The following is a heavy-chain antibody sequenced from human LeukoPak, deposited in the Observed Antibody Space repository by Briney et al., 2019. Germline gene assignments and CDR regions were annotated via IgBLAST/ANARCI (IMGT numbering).Heavy chain of an antibody. V-gene: IGHV3-30*03. D-gene: IGHD2-15*01. Sequence: QSGGSLRLSCAASGFTFSSYGMHWVRQAPGKGLEWVAVISYDGSNKYYADSVKGRFTISRDNSKNTLYLQMNSLRAEDTAVYYCARDGSLTPHPDWGQGTLVTVSS. CDR2: ISYDGSNK. CDR3: ARDGSLTPHPD. J-gene: IGHJ4*02. CDR1: GFTFSSYG.